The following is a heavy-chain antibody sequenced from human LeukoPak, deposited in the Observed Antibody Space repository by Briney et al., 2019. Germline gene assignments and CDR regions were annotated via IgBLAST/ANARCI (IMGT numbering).Heavy chain of an antibody. Sequence: KPSETLSLTCTVSGGSISSYYWSCVRQPAGKGLEWLGRINTSGTTNYNPSLKSRVTVSVDTSKNQFSLKVGSVTAADTAVYYCARGKENSGIFDYWGQGILVTVSS. CDR3: ARGKENSGIFDY. J-gene: IGHJ4*02. CDR1: GGSISSYY. V-gene: IGHV4-4*07. CDR2: INTSGTT. D-gene: IGHD1-26*01.